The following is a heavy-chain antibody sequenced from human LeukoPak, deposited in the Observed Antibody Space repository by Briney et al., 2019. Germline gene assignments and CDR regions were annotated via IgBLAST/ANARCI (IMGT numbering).Heavy chain of an antibody. J-gene: IGHJ4*02. V-gene: IGHV4-4*07. CDR1: GGSISSYY. Sequence: PSETLSLTCTVSGGSISSYYWSWIRQPAGKGLEWIGRIYTSGSTNYNPSLKSRVTMSVDTSKNQFSLKLSSVTAADTAVYYCARVNGYSNSYYFDYWGQGTLVTASS. D-gene: IGHD4-11*01. CDR2: IYTSGST. CDR3: ARVNGYSNSYYFDY.